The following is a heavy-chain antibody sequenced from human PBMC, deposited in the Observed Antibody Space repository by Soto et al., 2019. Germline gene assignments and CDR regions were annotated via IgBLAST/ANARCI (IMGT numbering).Heavy chain of an antibody. CDR2: IYYSGST. V-gene: IGHV4-31*03. CDR3: AREGPAMGGLDY. D-gene: IGHD5-18*01. CDR1: GGSISSGGYY. Sequence: QVQLQESGPGLVKPSQTLSLTCTVSGGSISSGGYYWSWLRQHPGKGLEWIGYIYYSGSTYYNPSLKSRVTISVDTSKNQFSLKLSSVTAADTAVYYCAREGPAMGGLDYWGQGTLVTVSS. J-gene: IGHJ4*02.